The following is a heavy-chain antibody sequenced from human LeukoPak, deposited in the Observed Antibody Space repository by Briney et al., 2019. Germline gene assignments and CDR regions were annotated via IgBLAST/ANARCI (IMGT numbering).Heavy chain of an antibody. CDR2: INPSGGST. J-gene: IGHJ5*02. D-gene: IGHD6-6*01. V-gene: IGHV1-46*03. CDR1: GGTFSSYA. Sequence: ASVKVSCKASGGTFSSYAISWVRQAPGQGLEWMGIINPSGGSTSYAQKFQGRVTMTRDTSTSTVYMELSSLRSEDTAVYYCARYRRDSSSQNWFDPWGQGTLVTVSS. CDR3: ARYRRDSSSQNWFDP.